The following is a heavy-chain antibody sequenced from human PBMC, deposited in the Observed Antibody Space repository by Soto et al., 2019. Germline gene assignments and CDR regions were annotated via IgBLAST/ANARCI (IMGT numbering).Heavy chain of an antibody. CDR3: ARGDVRY. Sequence: ESGGGVVQPGRSLRLSCAASGFTFSSYAMHWVRQAPGKGLEWVAVISYDGSNKYYADSVKGRFTISRDNSKNTLYLQMNSLRAEDTAVYYCARGDVRYWGQGTLVTVSS. CDR1: GFTFSSYA. V-gene: IGHV3-30-3*01. J-gene: IGHJ4*02. CDR2: ISYDGSNK.